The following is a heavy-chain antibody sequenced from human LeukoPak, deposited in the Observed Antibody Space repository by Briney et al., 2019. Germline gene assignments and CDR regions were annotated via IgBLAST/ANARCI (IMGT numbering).Heavy chain of an antibody. CDR3: TRDSPPWWLYYSSGSYGMDV. Sequence: ASVKVSCKASGYTFTDYYIHWVRQAPGQGLEWMGWINPNSGGTNYAEKFQGRVTMTRDTSISTGYMELSRLRSDDTAVYFCTRDSPPWWLYYSSGSYGMDVWGQGTTVTVS. D-gene: IGHD3-10*01. CDR1: GYTFTDYY. J-gene: IGHJ6*02. V-gene: IGHV1-2*02. CDR2: INPNSGGT.